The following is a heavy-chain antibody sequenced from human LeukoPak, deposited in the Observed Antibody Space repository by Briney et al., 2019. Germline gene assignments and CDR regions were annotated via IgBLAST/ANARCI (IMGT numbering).Heavy chain of an antibody. J-gene: IGHJ4*02. CDR1: GFTFSSYS. V-gene: IGHV3-21*01. D-gene: IGHD1-20*01. CDR2: ISSSSSYV. CDR3: ATLTDFDY. Sequence: GGSLRLSCAASGFTFSSYSMNWVRQAPGKGLEWVSSISSSSSYVYYADSVKGRFTISRDNAKNPLYLQMNSLRAEDTAVYYCATLTDFDYWGQGTLVTVSS.